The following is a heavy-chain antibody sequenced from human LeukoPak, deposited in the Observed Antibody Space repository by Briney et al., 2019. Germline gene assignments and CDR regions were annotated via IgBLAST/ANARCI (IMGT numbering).Heavy chain of an antibody. CDR3: ARESGSYYEGAFDI. CDR1: GFTFSSYA. D-gene: IGHD1-26*01. CDR2: ISYDGSNK. V-gene: IGHV3-30-3*01. Sequence: EPGGSLRLSCAASGFTFSSYAMHWVRQAPGKGLEWVAVISYDGSNKYYADSVKGRFPISRDNSKNTLYLQMNSLRAEDTAVYYCARESGSYYEGAFDIWGQGTMVTVSS. J-gene: IGHJ3*02.